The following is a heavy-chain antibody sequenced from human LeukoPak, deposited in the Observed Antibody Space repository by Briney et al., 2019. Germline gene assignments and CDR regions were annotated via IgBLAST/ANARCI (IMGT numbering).Heavy chain of an antibody. CDR2: IRTRTNRYAT. J-gene: IGHJ4*02. V-gene: IGHV3-73*01. Sequence: PGGSLRLSCAASGFTFSVSAIHWVRQASGKGLEWVGRIRTRTNRYATAYAAAVKGRFTVSRDDSKNTAYLQMNSLKTEDTAVYYCTRLDYGSDYRGQGTQVTVSS. D-gene: IGHD3-10*01. CDR1: GFTFSVSA. CDR3: TRLDYGSDY.